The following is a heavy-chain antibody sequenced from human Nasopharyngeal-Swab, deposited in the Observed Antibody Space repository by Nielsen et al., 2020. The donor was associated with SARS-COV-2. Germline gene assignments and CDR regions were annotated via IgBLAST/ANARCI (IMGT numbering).Heavy chain of an antibody. V-gene: IGHV3-21*01. Sequence: YCVGSGLTFSSYSMNWVRQAPGKGLEWVSSISSSSSYIYYADSVKGRFTISRDNAKNSLYLQMNSLRAEDTAVYYCARWDYSNYDLDYWGQGTLVTVSS. J-gene: IGHJ4*02. CDR1: GLTFSSYS. CDR2: ISSSSSYI. D-gene: IGHD4-11*01. CDR3: ARWDYSNYDLDY.